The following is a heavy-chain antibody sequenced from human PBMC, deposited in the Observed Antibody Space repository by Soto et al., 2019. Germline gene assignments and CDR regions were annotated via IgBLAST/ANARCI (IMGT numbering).Heavy chain of an antibody. CDR3: ARGYYDILTGYYLPPDY. D-gene: IGHD3-9*01. J-gene: IGHJ4*02. CDR1: GYTFTTYV. Sequence: QVQLVQSGAEVKKPGASVKVSCKASGYTFTTYVISWVRQAHGQGLEWMGWISAYNGNTNYAQKLQGRLTMTTDTSTSTAYIELRRMRSDDTAMYYCARGYYDILTGYYLPPDYWGQGTLVTVSA. V-gene: IGHV1-18*01. CDR2: ISAYNGNT.